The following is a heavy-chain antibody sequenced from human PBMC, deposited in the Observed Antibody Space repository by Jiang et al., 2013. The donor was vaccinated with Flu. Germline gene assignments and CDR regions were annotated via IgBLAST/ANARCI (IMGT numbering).Heavy chain of an antibody. CDR2: IIPIFDTT. J-gene: IGHJ4*02. CDR3: AKDRTGYSYGLFDY. CDR1: GGAFSSYA. D-gene: IGHD5-18*01. Sequence: SGAEVKKPGSSVKVSCKASGGAFSSYAISWVRQVPGQGLEWMGGIIPIFDTTKYAQKFQGRVTITVDTSTSTAYMELSSLRSEDTAVYYCAKDRTGYSYGLFDYWGQGTLVTVSS. V-gene: IGHV1-69*06.